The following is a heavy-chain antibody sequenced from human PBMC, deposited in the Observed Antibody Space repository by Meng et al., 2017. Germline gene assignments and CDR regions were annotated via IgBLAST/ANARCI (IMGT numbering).Heavy chain of an antibody. CDR3: AKGRSIKRPSGMDV. Sequence: ASVKVSCKASGGTFSSYAISWVRQATGQGLEWMGWMNPNSGNTGYAQKFQGRVTMTRNTSISTAYMELSSLRSGDTAVYYCAKGRSIKRPSGMDVWGQGTTVTVSS. CDR2: MNPNSGNT. V-gene: IGHV1-8*02. CDR1: GGTFSSYA. J-gene: IGHJ6*02.